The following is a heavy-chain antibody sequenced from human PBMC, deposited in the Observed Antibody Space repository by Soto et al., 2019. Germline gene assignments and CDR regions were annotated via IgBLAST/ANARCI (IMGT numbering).Heavy chain of an antibody. V-gene: IGHV4-34*01. CDR3: ARGDQGRGRDDFWSGPRGPFDY. Sequence: QVQIQQWGAGLLKPSETLSLTCAVSGESFRGFYWSWIRQPPGKGLEWIGEIHHSGLTNYHPTLKSRVTMSVDTSKNQFSLKVNSVTAADTAVYYCARGDQGRGRDDFWSGPRGPFDYWGQGNLVTVSS. D-gene: IGHD3-3*01. J-gene: IGHJ4*02. CDR2: IHHSGLT. CDR1: GESFRGFY.